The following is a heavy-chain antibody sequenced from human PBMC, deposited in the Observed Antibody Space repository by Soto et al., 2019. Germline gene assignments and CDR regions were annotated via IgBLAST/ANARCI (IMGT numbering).Heavy chain of an antibody. D-gene: IGHD2-15*01. J-gene: IGHJ1*01. CDR1: GFTVSSYD. V-gene: IGHV3-33*01. CDR2: IWYDGSNK. Sequence: QVQRAESGGGVVQPGRSLRLSCAASGFTVSSYDMHWVRQAPGKGLEWVAVIWYDGSNKYYADSVKGRFTISRDNSKNTLYLQMNSLRAEDTAVYYCARDGGSYCSGGSCYSFQHWGQGTLVTVSS. CDR3: ARDGGSYCSGGSCYSFQH.